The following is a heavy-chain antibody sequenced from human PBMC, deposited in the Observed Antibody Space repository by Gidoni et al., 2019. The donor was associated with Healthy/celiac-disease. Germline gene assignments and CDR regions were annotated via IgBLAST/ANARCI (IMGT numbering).Heavy chain of an antibody. CDR2: IYYSGST. V-gene: IGHV4-39*07. CDR3: AREGGDYYDSSGFDY. CDR1: GGSISSSSYY. D-gene: IGHD3-22*01. Sequence: QLQLQESGPGLVKPSETLSLTCTVSGGSISSSSYYWGWIRQPPGKGLEWIGSIYYSGSTYYNPSLKSRVTISVDTSKNQFSLKLSSVTAADTAVYYCAREGGDYYDSSGFDYWGQGTLVTVSS. J-gene: IGHJ4*02.